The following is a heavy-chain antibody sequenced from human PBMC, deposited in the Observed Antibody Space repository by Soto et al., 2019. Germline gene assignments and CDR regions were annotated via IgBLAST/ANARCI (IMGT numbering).Heavy chain of an antibody. CDR3: ARELLERGSGSYYNPLPSDY. D-gene: IGHD3-10*01. J-gene: IGHJ4*02. Sequence: PGGSLRLSCAASGFTFSSYAMHWVRQAPGKGLEWVAVISYDGSNKYYADSVKGRFTISRDNSKNTLYLQMNSLRAEDTAVYYCARELLERGSGSYYNPLPSDYWGQGTLVTVSS. V-gene: IGHV3-30-3*01. CDR1: GFTFSSYA. CDR2: ISYDGSNK.